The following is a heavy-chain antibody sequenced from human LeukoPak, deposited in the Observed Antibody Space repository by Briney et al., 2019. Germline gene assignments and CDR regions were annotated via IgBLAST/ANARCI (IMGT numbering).Heavy chain of an antibody. Sequence: SVKVSCKASGGTFSSYAISWVRQAPGQGLEWMGGLIPIFGTANYAQKFQGRVTITADESTSTAYMELSSLRSEDTAVYYCAREDTHLYCSGGSCYSGGGIDYWGQGTLVTVSS. CDR2: LIPIFGTA. CDR3: AREDTHLYCSGGSCYSGGGIDY. CDR1: GGTFSSYA. D-gene: IGHD2-15*01. V-gene: IGHV1-69*13. J-gene: IGHJ4*02.